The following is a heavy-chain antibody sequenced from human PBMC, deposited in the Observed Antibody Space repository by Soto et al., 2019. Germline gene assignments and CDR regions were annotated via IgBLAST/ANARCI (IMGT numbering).Heavy chain of an antibody. Sequence: PGESVKISCKGPADDFVRCRIGWVRQVAGRSLEWIGHVRPGDSETRYGASFHGHVSISADKSSSTVYLQWTNLKASETGVYYCARHVGEVGYCINDVCRMDLWRQGTTVTVSS. V-gene: IGHV5-51*01. D-gene: IGHD2-8*01. CDR1: ADDFVRCR. J-gene: IGHJ6*02. CDR3: ARHVGEVGYCINDVCRMDL. CDR2: VRPGDSET.